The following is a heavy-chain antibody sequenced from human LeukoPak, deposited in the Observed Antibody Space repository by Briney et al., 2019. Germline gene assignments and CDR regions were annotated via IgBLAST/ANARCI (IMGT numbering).Heavy chain of an antibody. CDR2: ISYDGSNK. V-gene: IGHV3-30*18. J-gene: IGHJ4*02. Sequence: GGSLRLSCAASGFTFSSYGMHWARQAPGKGLEWVAVISYDGSNKYYADSVKGRFTISRDNSKNTLYLQMNSLRAEDTAVYYCAKDLRSGILDYWGQGTLVTVSS. D-gene: IGHD6-13*01. CDR3: AKDLRSGILDY. CDR1: GFTFSSYG.